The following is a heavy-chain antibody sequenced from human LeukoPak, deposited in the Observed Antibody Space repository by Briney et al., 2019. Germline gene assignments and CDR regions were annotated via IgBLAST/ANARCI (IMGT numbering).Heavy chain of an antibody. D-gene: IGHD3-9*01. CDR2: IYYSGST. J-gene: IGHJ5*02. V-gene: IGHV4-59*01. CDR1: GGSISSYY. CDR3: ARSFEPDILTGYDNWFDP. Sequence: PSETLSLTCTVSGGSISSYYWSWIRQPPGKGLEWIGYIYYSGSTNYNPSLKSRVTMSVDTSKNQFSLKLSSVTAADMAVYYCARSFEPDILTGYDNWFDPWGQGTLVTVSS.